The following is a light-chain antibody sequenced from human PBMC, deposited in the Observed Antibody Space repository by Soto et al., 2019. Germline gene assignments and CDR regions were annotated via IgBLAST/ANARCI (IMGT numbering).Light chain of an antibody. CDR1: SGYSNYK. Sequence: QLVLTQPPSASASLGASVTLTCTLSSGYSNYKVDWYQQRPGKGPRFVMRVGTGGIVGSKGDGIPDRFSVLGSGLNRNLTIKNIQEEDESDYHCGADHGSGSNFAFYVFGTGTKVTVL. CDR3: GADHGSGSNFAFYV. J-gene: IGLJ1*01. CDR2: VGTGGIVG. V-gene: IGLV9-49*01.